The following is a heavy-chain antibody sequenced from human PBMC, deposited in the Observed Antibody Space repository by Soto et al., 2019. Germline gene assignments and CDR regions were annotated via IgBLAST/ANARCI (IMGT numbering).Heavy chain of an antibody. CDR1: GFGITNYH. D-gene: IGHD3-3*01. V-gene: IGHV1-46*01. Sequence: QVQLVQSGAEVKKPGASVRVSCKASGFGITNYHMHLVRQAPGQGLEWMGVITPLGGATTYAQKFHRRITTTAARTTSDFHVDFSRIRSDTTVVYCCTRVRVNTITRSDAMDIWGQGTMVTVSS. J-gene: IGHJ6*02. CDR2: ITPLGGAT. CDR3: TRVRVNTITRSDAMDI.